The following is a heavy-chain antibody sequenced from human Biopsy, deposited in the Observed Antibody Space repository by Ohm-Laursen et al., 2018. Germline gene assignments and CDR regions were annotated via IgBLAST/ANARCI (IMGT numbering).Heavy chain of an antibody. D-gene: IGHD2-8*01. CDR1: SYTFTDYN. Sequence: SVKVSCKASSYTFTDYNIHWMRQAPGQGLEWLGYINCKTGATNYAQKFQGTVTMARDTSISTAYLALGSPRSADTAIYYCARDPLNGHKHFDYWGQGSLVTVSS. V-gene: IGHV1-2*02. CDR3: ARDPLNGHKHFDY. J-gene: IGHJ4*02. CDR2: INCKTGAT.